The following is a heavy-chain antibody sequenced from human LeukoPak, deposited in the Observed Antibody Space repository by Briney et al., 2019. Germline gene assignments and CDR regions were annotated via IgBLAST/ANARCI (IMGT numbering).Heavy chain of an antibody. CDR2: MYDSGRT. J-gene: IGHJ3*02. Sequence: SETLSLTCTVSGGSNSSSSDFWGWLRQPPGKGLDWIGTMYDSGRTYYNSSLKSRVTISVDTSKNHFSLKLSSVTAADTAAYYCATGRAVGAADAFDIWGQGTMVTVSS. D-gene: IGHD1-26*01. CDR1: GGSNSSSSDF. CDR3: ATGRAVGAADAFDI. V-gene: IGHV4-39*07.